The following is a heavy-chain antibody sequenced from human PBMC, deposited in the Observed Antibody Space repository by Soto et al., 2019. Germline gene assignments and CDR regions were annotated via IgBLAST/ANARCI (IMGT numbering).Heavy chain of an antibody. CDR3: AGSSSWLKYYYYYMDV. J-gene: IGHJ6*03. CDR1: GGYIRSSSYY. CDR2: IYYSGST. Sequence: PSETLCLTCTVSGGYIRSSSYYWGWIRQPPGKGLEWIGSIYYSGSTYYNPSLKSRVTISVDTSKNQFSLKLSSVTAADTAVYYCAGSSSWLKYYYYYMDVWGKGTTVTVSS. D-gene: IGHD6-13*01. V-gene: IGHV4-39*01.